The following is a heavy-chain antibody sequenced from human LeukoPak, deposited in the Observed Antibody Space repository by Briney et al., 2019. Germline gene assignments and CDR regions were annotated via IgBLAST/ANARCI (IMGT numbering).Heavy chain of an antibody. CDR1: GDSISSYY. CDR2: IYYSGSI. CDR3: ARDRGDDYTNWFDP. J-gene: IGHJ5*02. Sequence: PSETLSLTCSVSGDSISSYYWSWIRQPPGKGLEWIGYIYYSGSINYNPSLKSRVTTSVDASKNQLSLKLSSVTAADTAMYYCARDRGDDYTNWFDPWGQGTLVTVSS. V-gene: IGHV4-59*01. D-gene: IGHD5-24*01.